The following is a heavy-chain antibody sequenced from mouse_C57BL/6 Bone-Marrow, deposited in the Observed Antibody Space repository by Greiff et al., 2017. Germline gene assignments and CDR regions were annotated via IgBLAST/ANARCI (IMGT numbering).Heavy chain of an antibody. CDR3: AMEGYDPYAMDY. CDR2: IHPSDSDT. J-gene: IGHJ4*01. D-gene: IGHD2-2*01. V-gene: IGHV1-74*01. Sequence: QVQLKQPGAELVKPGASVKVSCKASGYTFTSYWMHWVKQRPGQGLEWIGRIHPSDSDTNYNQKFKGKATLTVDKSSSTAYMQLSSLTSEDSAVYYCAMEGYDPYAMDYWGQGTSVTVSS. CDR1: GYTFTSYW.